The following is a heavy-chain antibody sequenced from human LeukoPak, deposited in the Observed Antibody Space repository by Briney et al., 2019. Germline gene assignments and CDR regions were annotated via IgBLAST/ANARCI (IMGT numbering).Heavy chain of an antibody. Sequence: PSETLSLTCAVSGGSISSTTSYWGWIRQPPGKGLEWIGRIYYSGSTFYNPSLKSRVTISVDTSKNQLSLRLSSVTAADTAVYCCARHGSTDYFDYWGQGTLVTVSS. V-gene: IGHV4-39*01. D-gene: IGHD2-2*03. J-gene: IGHJ4*02. CDR1: GGSISSTTSY. CDR3: ARHGSTDYFDY. CDR2: IYYSGST.